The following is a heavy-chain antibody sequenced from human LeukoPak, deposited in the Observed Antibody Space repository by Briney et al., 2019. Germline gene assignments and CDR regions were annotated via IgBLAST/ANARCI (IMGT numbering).Heavy chain of an antibody. J-gene: IGHJ4*02. Sequence: ASVKVSCKASGYTFTSYGISWVRQAPGQGLEWMGWISAYNGNTNYAQKLQGRVTMTTDTSTSTAYMELRSLRSDDTAVYYCARDKAQWELLLGVVGYWGQGTLVTVSS. CDR1: GYTFTSYG. D-gene: IGHD1-26*01. CDR2: ISAYNGNT. V-gene: IGHV1-18*01. CDR3: ARDKAQWELLLGVVGY.